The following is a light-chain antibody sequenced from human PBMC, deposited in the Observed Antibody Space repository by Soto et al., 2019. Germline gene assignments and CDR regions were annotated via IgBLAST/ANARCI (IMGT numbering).Light chain of an antibody. CDR3: ASWDDRLGAVM. CDR1: SSNIGGTNY. V-gene: IGLV1-47*02. Sequence: QSVLTQPPSVSGAPGQRVTISCTGSSSNIGGTNYAYWYQQLPGAAPKLLMHSNNLRPSGVPERISGSKSGTSASLAISGLRSEDEAVYYCASWDDRLGAVMFGGGTKVTVL. CDR2: SNN. J-gene: IGLJ3*02.